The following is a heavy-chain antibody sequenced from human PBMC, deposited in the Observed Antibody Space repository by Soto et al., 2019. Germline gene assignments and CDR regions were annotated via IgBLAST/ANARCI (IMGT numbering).Heavy chain of an antibody. CDR2: ISFDGSNK. Sequence: QVQLVESGGGVVQPGRSLRLFCAASGFTFSSYAMHWVRQAPGKGLEWVAVISFDGSNKYYADSVKDRFTISRDNSKNTLYVQMNSLRAEDTAVYYCGRDRRFGNGYNLGFDAWGQGTLVTVSS. J-gene: IGHJ5*02. V-gene: IGHV3-30-3*01. CDR1: GFTFSSYA. CDR3: GRDRRFGNGYNLGFDA. D-gene: IGHD5-12*01.